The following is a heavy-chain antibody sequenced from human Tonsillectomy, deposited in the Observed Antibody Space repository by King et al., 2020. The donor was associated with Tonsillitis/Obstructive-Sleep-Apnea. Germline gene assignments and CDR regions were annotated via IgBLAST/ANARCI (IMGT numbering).Heavy chain of an antibody. CDR3: ARESSTSLPQNAFDI. V-gene: IGHV3-7*04. J-gene: IGHJ3*02. D-gene: IGHD2-2*01. Sequence: VQLVESGGGLVQPGGSLRLSCAASGFTFSSYWMSWVRQAPGKGLEWVANIKQEGSEKYYVDSVKGRFTISRDNAKNSLYLQMNSLRAEDTAVYYCARESSTSLPQNAFDIWGQGTMVTVSS. CDR2: IKQEGSEK. CDR1: GFTFSSYW.